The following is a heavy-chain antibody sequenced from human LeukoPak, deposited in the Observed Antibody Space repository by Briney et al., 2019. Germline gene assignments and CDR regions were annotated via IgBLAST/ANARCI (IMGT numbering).Heavy chain of an antibody. CDR3: AREGDTIFGAPSGFDY. J-gene: IGHJ4*02. Sequence: GGSLRLSCAASGFTFSSYWMSWVRQAPGKGLERVANIKQDGSEKYYVDSVKGRFTISRDNAKNSLYLQMNSLRAEDTAVYYCAREGDTIFGAPSGFDYWGQGTLVTVSS. CDR2: IKQDGSEK. D-gene: IGHD3-3*01. V-gene: IGHV3-7*01. CDR1: GFTFSSYW.